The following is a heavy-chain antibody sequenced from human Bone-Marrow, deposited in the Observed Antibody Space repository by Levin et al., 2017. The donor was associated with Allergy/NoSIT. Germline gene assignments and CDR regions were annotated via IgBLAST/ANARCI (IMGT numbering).Heavy chain of an antibody. J-gene: IGHJ3*02. Sequence: LSLPCVASGFTVSSNYMNWVRQAPGKGLEWVSVIYSGGSTYYADSVKGRFTISRDNSKNTLYLQMSSLRAEDTAVYYCATDRAYCSNTTCYLPDAFDIWGQGTMVTVSS. CDR2: IYSGGST. CDR1: GFTVSSNY. V-gene: IGHV3-66*01. D-gene: IGHD2-2*01. CDR3: ATDRAYCSNTTCYLPDAFDI.